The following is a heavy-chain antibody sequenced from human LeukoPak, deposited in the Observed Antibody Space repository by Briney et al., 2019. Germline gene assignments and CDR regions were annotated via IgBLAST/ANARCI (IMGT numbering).Heavy chain of an antibody. CDR2: ISLDGSNK. CDR1: GFTFSSYG. D-gene: IGHD3-10*01. Sequence: PGRSLRLSCAASGFTFSSYGMHWVRQAPGKGLXXXXIISLDGSNKDYAESVKGRFTISRDSSKNTLYLQMNSLRAEDTAVYYCAKDGEVSWFGPESYWGQGTLVAVSS. V-gene: IGHV3-30*18. CDR3: AKDGEVSWFGPESY. J-gene: IGHJ4*02.